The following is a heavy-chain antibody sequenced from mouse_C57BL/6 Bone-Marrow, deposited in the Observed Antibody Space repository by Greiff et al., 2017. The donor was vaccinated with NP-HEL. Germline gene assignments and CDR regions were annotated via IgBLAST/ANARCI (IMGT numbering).Heavy chain of an antibody. D-gene: IGHD1-1*02. Sequence: QVQLQQPGAELVMPGASVKLSCKASGYTFTSYWMHWVKQRPGQGLEWIGEIDPSDSYTNYNQKFKGKSTLTVDKSSSTAYMQLSSLTSEYSAVYYCARSTGIYYGSLYAMDYWGQGTSVTVSS. CDR1: GYTFTSYW. CDR3: ARSTGIYYGSLYAMDY. V-gene: IGHV1-69*01. CDR2: IDPSDSYT. J-gene: IGHJ4*01.